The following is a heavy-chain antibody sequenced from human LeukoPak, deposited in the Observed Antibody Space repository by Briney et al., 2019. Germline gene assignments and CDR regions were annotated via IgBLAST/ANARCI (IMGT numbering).Heavy chain of an antibody. J-gene: IGHJ4*02. CDR1: GFTFSSYG. Sequence: GGSLRLSCAASGFTFSSYGKHWVRQAPGKGLEWVAFIRYDGSNKYYADSVKGRFTISRDNSKNTLYLQMNSLRAEDTAVYYCAKEEVQWELRFDYWGQGTLVTVSS. D-gene: IGHD1-26*01. CDR2: IRYDGSNK. V-gene: IGHV3-30*02. CDR3: AKEEVQWELRFDY.